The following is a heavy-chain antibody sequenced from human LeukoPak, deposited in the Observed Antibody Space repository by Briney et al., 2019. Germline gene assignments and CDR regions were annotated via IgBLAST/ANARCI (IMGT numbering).Heavy chain of an antibody. V-gene: IGHV3-15*01. CDR1: GFTFINAY. CDR3: TTYLWFGESVSTDF. D-gene: IGHD3-10*01. Sequence: TGGSLRLSCAASGFTFINAYMNWVRQAPGKGLEWVGRIRSKSDGGTTDYAAPVKGRFTISRDDSKNMVHLQMNSLKAEDTAMYYCTTYLWFGESVSTDFWGKGTTVTVSS. J-gene: IGHJ6*04. CDR2: IRSKSDGGTT.